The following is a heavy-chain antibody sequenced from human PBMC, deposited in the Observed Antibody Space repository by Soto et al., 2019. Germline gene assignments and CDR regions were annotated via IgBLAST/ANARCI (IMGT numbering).Heavy chain of an antibody. CDR2: IIPIFGTA. CDR3: ARDRMVYAISHYGMDV. CDR1: GGTFSSYA. V-gene: IGHV1-69*13. Sequence: ASVKVSCKASGGTFSSYAISWVRQAPGQGLEWMGGIIPIFGTANYAQKFQGRVTITADESTSTAYMELSSLRSEDTAVYYCARDRMVYAISHYGMDVWGQGTTVTVSS. J-gene: IGHJ6*02. D-gene: IGHD2-8*01.